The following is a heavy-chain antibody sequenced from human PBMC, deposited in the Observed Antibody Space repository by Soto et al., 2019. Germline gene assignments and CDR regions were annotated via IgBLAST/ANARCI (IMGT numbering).Heavy chain of an antibody. J-gene: IGHJ6*02. V-gene: IGHV4-30-4*01. CDR3: ARVSGHNTGYYSVYFMDV. CDR2: IYYTGST. D-gene: IGHD5-18*01. Sequence: QVQLQESGPGLVKPSQTLFLTCNVSGGSISSGDYYWTWILQSPGKGLEWIGYIYYTGSTFYSPSLKSRVTISLDTSENHFSLDMNSVTAADTAVYFCARVSGHNTGYYSVYFMDVWGQGTTVTVSS. CDR1: GGSISSGDYY.